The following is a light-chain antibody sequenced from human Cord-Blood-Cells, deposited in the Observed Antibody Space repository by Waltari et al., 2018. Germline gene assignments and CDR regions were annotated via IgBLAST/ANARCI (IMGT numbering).Light chain of an antibody. CDR1: SSDVGGYNY. CDR3: CSYAGSYTFLNWV. V-gene: IGLV2-11*01. CDR2: DVS. Sequence: QSALTQPRSVSGSPGQSVTISCTGTSSDVGGYNYVSWYQPHPGKAPKLMIYDVSKRPSGVPDRFSGSKSGNTASLTISGLQAEDEADYYCCSYAGSYTFLNWVFGGGTKLTVL. J-gene: IGLJ3*02.